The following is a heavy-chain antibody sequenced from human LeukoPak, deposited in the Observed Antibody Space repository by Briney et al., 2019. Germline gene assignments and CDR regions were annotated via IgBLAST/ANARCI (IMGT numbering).Heavy chain of an antibody. CDR1: GYPISSGYY. Sequence: SETLSLTCTVSGYPISSGYYWGWIRQPPGKGLEWIGYIYYSGSTYYNPSLKSRVTISVDTSKNQFSLKLSSVTAADTAVYYCARYIDYWGQGTLVTVSS. J-gene: IGHJ4*02. CDR3: ARYIDY. CDR2: IYYSGST. V-gene: IGHV4-30-4*08.